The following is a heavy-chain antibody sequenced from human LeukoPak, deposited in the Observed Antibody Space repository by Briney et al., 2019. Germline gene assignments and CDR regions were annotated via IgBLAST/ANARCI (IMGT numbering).Heavy chain of an antibody. D-gene: IGHD3-16*01. CDR3: ARGDYFDYNGYYYYYGMDV. Sequence: PSATLSLTCSVSGGSISAYYWSWIRQPPGKGLEWIGHIYYTGSTKYNPSLKTRVSISVDTSKDTISLKLISMTAADTAVYYCARGDYFDYNGYYYYYGMDVWGQGTTVTVSS. CDR2: IYYTGST. J-gene: IGHJ6*02. CDR1: GGSISAYY. V-gene: IGHV4-59*01.